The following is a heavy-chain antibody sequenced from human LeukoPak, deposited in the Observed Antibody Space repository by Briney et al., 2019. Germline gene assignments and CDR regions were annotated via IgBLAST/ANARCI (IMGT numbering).Heavy chain of an antibody. V-gene: IGHV4-30-4*01. CDR2: IYYSGGT. Sequence: SSETLSLTCTVSGGSISSGDYYWSWIRQPPGKGLEWIGYIYYSGGTYYNPSLKSRVTISVDTSKNQFSLKLSSVTAADTAVYYCARSYDFWSGYSYYFDYWGQGTLVTVSS. D-gene: IGHD3-3*01. J-gene: IGHJ4*02. CDR1: GGSISSGDYY. CDR3: ARSYDFWSGYSYYFDY.